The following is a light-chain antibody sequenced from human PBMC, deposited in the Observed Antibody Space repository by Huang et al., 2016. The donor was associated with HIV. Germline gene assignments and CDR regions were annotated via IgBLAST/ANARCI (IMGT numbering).Light chain of an antibody. V-gene: IGKV3-20*01. CDR3: QQYDSSPWT. CDR2: GAS. J-gene: IGKJ1*01. Sequence: EIVLTQSPGTLSLSPGERATLSCRARQSVSSSYLAWYQQKPGQAPRLLFYGASSRDTGIPDRFSGSGSGTDFTLTISRLEPEDFAVYYCQQYDSSPWTFGQGTKVEIK. CDR1: QSVSSSY.